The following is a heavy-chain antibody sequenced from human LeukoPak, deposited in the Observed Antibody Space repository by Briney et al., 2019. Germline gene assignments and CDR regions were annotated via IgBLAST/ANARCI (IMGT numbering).Heavy chain of an antibody. D-gene: IGHD2-2*01. J-gene: IGHJ6*03. CDR1: GFTFNRYG. V-gene: IGHV3-30*02. Sequence: GGSLRLSCAASGFTFNRYGMHWVRQAPGKGLEWVTFIRYDESNKYYADSVKGRFTISRDNSKNTLYLQMNNLRAEDTAVYYCARVVFDDIVVVPAASVFYYYYMDVWGKGTTVTISS. CDR3: ARVVFDDIVVVPAASVFYYYYMDV. CDR2: IRYDESNK.